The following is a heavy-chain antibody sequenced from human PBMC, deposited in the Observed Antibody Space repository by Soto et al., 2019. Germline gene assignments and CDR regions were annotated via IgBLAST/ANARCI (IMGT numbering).Heavy chain of an antibody. CDR1: GFTFSSYG. CDR2: IWYDGSNK. D-gene: IGHD3-3*01. J-gene: IGHJ6*03. V-gene: IGHV3-33*01. Sequence: GGSLRLSCAASGFTFSSYGMHWVRQAPGKGLEWVAVIWYDGSNKYYADSVKGRFTISRDNSKNTLYLQMNSLRAEDTAVYYCARSGITIFGVVTKDYYYYYYMDVWGKGTTVTVSS. CDR3: ARSGITIFGVVTKDYYYYYYMDV.